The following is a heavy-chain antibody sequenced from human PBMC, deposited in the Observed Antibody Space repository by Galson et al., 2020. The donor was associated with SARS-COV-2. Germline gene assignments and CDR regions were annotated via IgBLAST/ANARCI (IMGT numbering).Heavy chain of an antibody. CDR3: AKDGEYSSGWGDY. V-gene: IGHV3-23*01. Sequence: GESLKISCAASGFTFSSYAMSWVRQAPGKGLEWVSAISGSGGSTYYADSVKGRFTISRDNSKNTLYLQMNSLRAEDTAVYYCAKDGEYSSGWGDYWGQGTLVTVSS. CDR2: ISGSGGST. D-gene: IGHD6-19*01. J-gene: IGHJ4*02. CDR1: GFTFSSYA.